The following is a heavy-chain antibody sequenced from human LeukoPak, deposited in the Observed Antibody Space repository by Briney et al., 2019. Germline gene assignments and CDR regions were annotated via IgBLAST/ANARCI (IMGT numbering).Heavy chain of an antibody. Sequence: PGGSLRLSCAASGFTFSNYAMSWVRQAPGKGLEWVTAITGSGGSTYYADSVKGRFTISRDNSKNTLYLQMNSLRAEDTAVYYCAKDRQRCSSTSCYWAEDYWGQGTLVTVSS. CDR3: AKDRQRCSSTSCYWAEDY. CDR1: GFTFSNYA. J-gene: IGHJ4*02. V-gene: IGHV3-23*01. D-gene: IGHD2-2*01. CDR2: ITGSGGST.